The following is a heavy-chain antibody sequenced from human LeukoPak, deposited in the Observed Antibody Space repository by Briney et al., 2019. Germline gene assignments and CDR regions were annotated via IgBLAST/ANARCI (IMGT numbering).Heavy chain of an antibody. Sequence: PSETLSLTRTVSGGYIRSYYWSWIRQPPGKGLEWIGYIYYSGSTNYNPSLKSRVTISVDTSKKQLSLKLSSVTAADTAVYYCARVYYSSSYDYWYFDLWGRGTLVTVSS. V-gene: IGHV4-59*01. D-gene: IGHD6-13*01. CDR2: IYYSGST. J-gene: IGHJ2*01. CDR1: GGYIRSYY. CDR3: ARVYYSSSYDYWYFDL.